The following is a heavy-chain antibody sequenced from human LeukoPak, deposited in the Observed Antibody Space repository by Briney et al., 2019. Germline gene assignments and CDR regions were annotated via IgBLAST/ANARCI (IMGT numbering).Heavy chain of an antibody. V-gene: IGHV4-61*02. CDR1: GDSISSGDYH. CDR3: ARVKPSYYYDSSGYSFDY. CDR2: ISSSGST. Sequence: PSETLSLTCTVSGDSISSGDYHWSWIRQPAGKGLEWIGRISSSGSTNYNPSLKSRVTISVDTSKNQFSLKLSSVTAADTAVYYCARVKPSYYYDSSGYSFDYWGQGTLVTVSS. D-gene: IGHD3-22*01. J-gene: IGHJ4*02.